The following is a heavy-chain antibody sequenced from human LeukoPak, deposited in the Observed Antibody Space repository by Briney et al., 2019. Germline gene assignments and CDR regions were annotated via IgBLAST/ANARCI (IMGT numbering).Heavy chain of an antibody. V-gene: IGHV3-11*01. CDR2: ISSSGSTI. J-gene: IGHJ4*02. CDR3: AKSSYYDSSGYYREYYFDY. D-gene: IGHD3-22*01. Sequence: KSGGSLRLSCAASGFTFSDYYMSWIRQAPGKGLEWVSYISSSGSTIYYADSVKGRFTISRDNAKNSLYLQMNSLRAEDTAVYYCAKSSYYDSSGYYREYYFDYWGQGTLVTVSS. CDR1: GFTFSDYY.